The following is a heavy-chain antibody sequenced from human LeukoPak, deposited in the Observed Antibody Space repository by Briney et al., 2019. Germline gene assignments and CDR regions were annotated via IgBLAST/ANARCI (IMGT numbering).Heavy chain of an antibody. J-gene: IGHJ3*02. D-gene: IGHD1/OR15-1a*01. CDR3: AREVTEHQKHHDAFDI. CDR1: GGTFSSYA. V-gene: IGHV1-69*05. Sequence: ASVKVSCKASGGTFSSYAISWVRQAPGQGLEWMGGIIPIFGTANYAQKFQGRVTITTDESTSTAYMELSSLRSEDTAVYYCAREVTEHQKHHDAFDIWGQGTMVTVSS. CDR2: IIPIFGTA.